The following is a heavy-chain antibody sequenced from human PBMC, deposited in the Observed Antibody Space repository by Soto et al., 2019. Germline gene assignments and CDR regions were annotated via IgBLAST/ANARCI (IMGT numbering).Heavy chain of an antibody. CDR2: ISGSGGST. Sequence: EMQLLESGGGLVQPGGSLRLSCAASGFTFSSYAMSWVRQAPGKGLAWVSAISGSGGSTYYADSVKGRFTISRDNSKDTLYLQMNSLRAEDTAVYYCAKWGDLGALRGEFDYWGQGTLVTVSS. V-gene: IGHV3-23*01. D-gene: IGHD1-26*01. CDR1: GFTFSSYA. J-gene: IGHJ4*02. CDR3: AKWGDLGALRGEFDY.